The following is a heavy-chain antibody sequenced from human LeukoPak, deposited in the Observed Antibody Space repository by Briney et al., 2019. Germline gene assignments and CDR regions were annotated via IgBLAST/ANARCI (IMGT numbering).Heavy chain of an antibody. V-gene: IGHV1-69*13. CDR3: ARVEDIVVVPAAMPGYYYYGMDV. CDR1: GGTFSSYA. Sequence: SVKVSCKASGGTFSSYAISWVRQAPGQGLEWMGGIIPIFGTANYAQKFQGRVAITADESTSTAYMELSSLRSEDTAVYYCARVEDIVVVPAAMPGYYYYGMDVWGQGTTVTVSS. CDR2: IIPIFGTA. J-gene: IGHJ6*02. D-gene: IGHD2-2*01.